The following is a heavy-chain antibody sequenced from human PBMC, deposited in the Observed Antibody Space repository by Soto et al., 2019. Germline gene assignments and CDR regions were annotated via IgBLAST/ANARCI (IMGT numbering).Heavy chain of an antibody. D-gene: IGHD2-21*01. CDR3: AKDTRQADFLKGLDT. CDR2: ITAGGGRT. V-gene: IGHV3-23*01. Sequence: GGSLRLSCTASGFTFSGYAMTRVRQAPGRGLEGVSGITAGGGRTYYADSVKGRFTISRDNSKSTLYLQMNSLRAEDTAVYYCAKDTRQADFLKGLDTWGQDTLVPVAS. CDR1: GFTFSGYA. J-gene: IGHJ5*02.